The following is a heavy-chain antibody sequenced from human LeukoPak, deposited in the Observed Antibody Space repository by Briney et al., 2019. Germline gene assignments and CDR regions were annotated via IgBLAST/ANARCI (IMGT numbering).Heavy chain of an antibody. Sequence: SETLSLTCTVSGDSLNTYYWSWIRQTPGKELEWIGFVASSGTSNYNPSLKSRVSISIDTSKNQFSLALTSVTPADTAVYYCARVVRGVVTSNWFDPWGQGTLVSVSS. J-gene: IGHJ5*02. V-gene: IGHV4-59*13. D-gene: IGHD2-21*02. CDR2: VASSGTS. CDR3: ARVVRGVVTSNWFDP. CDR1: GDSLNTYY.